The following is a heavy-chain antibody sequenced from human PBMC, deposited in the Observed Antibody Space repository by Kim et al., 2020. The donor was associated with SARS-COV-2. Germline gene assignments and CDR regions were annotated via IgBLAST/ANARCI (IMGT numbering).Heavy chain of an antibody. Sequence: SVKVSCKASGGTFSSYAISWVRQAPGQGLEWMGRIIPILGIANYAQKFQGRVTITADKSTSTAYMELSSLRSEDTAVYYCARGDRDFVGGRTRRDYWGQGTLVTVSS. V-gene: IGHV1-69*04. D-gene: IGHD1-26*01. CDR1: GGTFSSYA. CDR2: IIPILGIA. J-gene: IGHJ4*02. CDR3: ARGDRDFVGGRTRRDY.